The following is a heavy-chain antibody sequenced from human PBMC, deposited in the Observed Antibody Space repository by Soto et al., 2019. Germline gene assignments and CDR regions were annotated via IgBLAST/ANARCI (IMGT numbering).Heavy chain of an antibody. CDR3: AGGDSGSFDS. CDR1: GFTFSDYY. D-gene: IGHD3-16*01. Sequence: GGSLRLSCAASGFTFSDYYFAWIRQAPGKGLEWVSYISFSGSTIYYADSVKGRFTISRDNAKNSLSLQMNNLRTEDTAVYYCAGGDSGSFDSWGQGTLVTVSS. CDR2: ISFSGSTI. V-gene: IGHV3-11*01. J-gene: IGHJ4*02.